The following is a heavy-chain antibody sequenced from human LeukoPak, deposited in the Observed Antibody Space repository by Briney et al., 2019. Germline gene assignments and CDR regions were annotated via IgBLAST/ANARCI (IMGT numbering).Heavy chain of an antibody. CDR2: ITTGSDYT. J-gene: IGHJ4*02. D-gene: IGHD3-9*01. V-gene: IGHV3-21*01. CDR3: ARGGTGSENDY. CDR1: GFSFGSYS. Sequence: GGSLRLSCAGFGFSFGSYSMTWARQAPGKGLEWISSITTGSDYTYYTDSVEGRFTISRDDAKNSLFLQMSSLRVEDTALYYCARGGTGSENDYWGQGILVTVS.